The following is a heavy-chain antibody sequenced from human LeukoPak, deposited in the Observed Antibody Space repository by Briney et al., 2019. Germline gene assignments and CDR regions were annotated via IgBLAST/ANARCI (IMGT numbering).Heavy chain of an antibody. CDR1: GFTFSSYA. Sequence: PGGSLRLSCAASGFTFSSYAMSWVRQAPGKGLEWVSAISGSGGSTYYADSVKGRFTISRDNAKNSLYLQMNSLRAEDTAVYYCARSSYSSSWYTQSFLSDYYMDVWGKGTTVTVSS. J-gene: IGHJ6*03. CDR3: ARSSYSSSWYTQSFLSDYYMDV. V-gene: IGHV3-23*01. CDR2: ISGSGGST. D-gene: IGHD6-13*01.